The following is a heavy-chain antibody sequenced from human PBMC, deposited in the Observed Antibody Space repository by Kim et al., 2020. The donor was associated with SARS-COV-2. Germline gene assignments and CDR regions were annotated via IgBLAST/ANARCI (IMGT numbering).Heavy chain of an antibody. J-gene: IGHJ4*02. V-gene: IGHV1-18*04. D-gene: IGHD1-7*01. CDR2: ISAYNGNT. CDR1: GYTFTSYG. CDR3: ARWYYNWNYAPNFDY. Sequence: ASVKVSCKASGYTFTSYGISWVRQAPGQGLEWMGWISAYNGNTNYAQKLQGRVTMTTDTSTSTAYMELRSLRSDDTAVYYCARWYYNWNYAPNFDYWGQGTLVTVSS.